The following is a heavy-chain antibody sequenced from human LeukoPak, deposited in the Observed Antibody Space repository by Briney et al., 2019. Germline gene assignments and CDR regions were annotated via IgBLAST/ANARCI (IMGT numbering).Heavy chain of an antibody. CDR2: IKSKIDGGTT. CDR1: GFTSINAW. V-gene: IGHV3-15*01. J-gene: IGHJ5*02. Sequence: PGGSLRLSCAASGFTSINAWMSWVRQAPGKGLEWVGRIKSKIDGGTTDYAAPVKGRLTISRDDLKNTLYMQMNRLKTTDTTVNYFTTGNWFDPWAQETLVTVSS. CDR3: TTGNWFDP.